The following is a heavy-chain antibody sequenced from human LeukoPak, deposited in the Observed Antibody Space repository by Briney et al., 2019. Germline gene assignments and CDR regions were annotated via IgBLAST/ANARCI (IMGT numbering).Heavy chain of an antibody. CDR2: IYSSRRT. CDR1: GGSISSYY. J-gene: IGHJ3*02. D-gene: IGHD2-8*01. CDR3: ARTSPKNGAFDI. V-gene: IGHV4-4*07. Sequence: SETLSLTCTVSGGSISSYYWSWVRQPAGKGLEWFVRIYSSRRTNYNPSLNRRLTMSVDTSKNQFSLKLSSLTAADTPVYYCARTSPKNGAFDIWGQGTMVTVSS.